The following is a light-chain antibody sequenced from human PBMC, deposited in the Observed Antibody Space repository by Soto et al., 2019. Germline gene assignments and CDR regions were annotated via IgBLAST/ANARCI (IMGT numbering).Light chain of an antibody. Sequence: EIVLTQSPGTLSVSPGERATLSCRASQTVNNTNLAWYQQRPGQGPRLLIYGASSRATGIPARFSGSGSGTEFTLTISRLQSEDFAVYYCKQYNNATQTTFGQGTKGDIK. CDR2: GAS. CDR3: KQYNNATQTT. J-gene: IGKJ1*01. V-gene: IGKV3-15*01. CDR1: QTVNNTN.